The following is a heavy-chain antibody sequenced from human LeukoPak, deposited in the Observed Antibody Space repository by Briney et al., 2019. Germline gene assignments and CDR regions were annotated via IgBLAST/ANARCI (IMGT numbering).Heavy chain of an antibody. CDR1: GGTFSSYA. J-gene: IGHJ3*02. V-gene: IGHV1-69*04. CDR3: ARATNWGDAFDI. CDR2: IIPILGIA. D-gene: IGHD7-27*01. Sequence: GASVKVSCKASGGTFSSYAISWVRQAPGQGLEWMGRIIPILGIANYAQKFQGRVTITRNTSISTAYMELSSLRSEDTAVYYCARATNWGDAFDIWGQGTMVTVSS.